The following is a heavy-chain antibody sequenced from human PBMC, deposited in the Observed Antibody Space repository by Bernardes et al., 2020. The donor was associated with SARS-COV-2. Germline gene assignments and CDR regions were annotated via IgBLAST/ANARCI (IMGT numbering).Heavy chain of an antibody. CDR3: ARRLPVRGVEYNWFDP. J-gene: IGHJ5*02. CDR2: INTNTGNP. CDR1: GYTFTSYG. Sequence: ASVKVSCKASGYTFTSYGVNWVRQAPGQGLEWMGWINTNTGNPMYPQGFTGRFVFSLDTSVSTAYLQISSVEPEDTAVYYCARRLPVRGVEYNWFDPWGQGTLVTVSS. V-gene: IGHV7-4-1*02. D-gene: IGHD3-10*01.